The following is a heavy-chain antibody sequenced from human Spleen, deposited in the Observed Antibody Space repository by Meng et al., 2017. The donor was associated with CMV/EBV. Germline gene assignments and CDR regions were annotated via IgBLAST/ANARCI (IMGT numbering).Heavy chain of an antibody. D-gene: IGHD5-18*01. CDR3: ARVGGYSYGYYYGMDV. CDR2: IYHSGST. V-gene: IGHV4-38-2*02. J-gene: IGHJ6*02. Sequence: SETLSLTCSVSGYSINYGYYWGWIRQPPGKGLEWIGSIYHSGSTYYNPSLKSRVTMSVDTSKNQFSLKLNSVTVADTAVYYCARVGGYSYGYYYGMDVWGQGTTVTVSS. CDR1: GYSINYGYY.